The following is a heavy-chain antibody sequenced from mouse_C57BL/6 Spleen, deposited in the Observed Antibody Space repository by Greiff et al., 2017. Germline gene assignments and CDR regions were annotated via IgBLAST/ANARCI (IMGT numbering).Heavy chain of an antibody. V-gene: IGHV5-6*02. J-gene: IGHJ1*03. CDR2: ISSGGSYT. CDR3: ARPLYYGNYGGYFDV. Sequence: EVMLVESGGDLVKPGGSLKLSCAASGFTFSSYGMSWVRQTPDKRLEWVATISSGGSYTYYPDSVKGRFTISRDNAKNTLYLQMSSLKSEDTAMYDCARPLYYGNYGGYFDVWGTGTTVTVSS. D-gene: IGHD2-1*01. CDR1: GFTFSSYG.